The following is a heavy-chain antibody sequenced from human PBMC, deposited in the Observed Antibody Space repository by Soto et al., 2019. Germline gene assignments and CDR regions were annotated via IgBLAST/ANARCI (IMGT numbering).Heavy chain of an antibody. CDR3: TTGSTSTKNY. Sequence: GGSLRLACAASGFTFSNAWLSWVRQAPGKGLEWVGRIKSKTDGGTTDYTAPVKGRFTISRDDSKNTLYLQMNSLKIEDTAVYYCTTGSTSTKNYWGQGTLVTVSS. D-gene: IGHD6-6*01. J-gene: IGHJ4*02. CDR1: GFTFSNAW. V-gene: IGHV3-15*01. CDR2: IKSKTDGGTT.